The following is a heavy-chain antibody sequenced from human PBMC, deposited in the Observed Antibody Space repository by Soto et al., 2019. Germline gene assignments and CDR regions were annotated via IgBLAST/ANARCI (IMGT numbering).Heavy chain of an antibody. J-gene: IGHJ4*02. CDR3: ARDLIPNTYSYGGLDY. Sequence: GASVKVSCKASGYTFTSYGISWVRQAPGQGLEWMGWISAYNGNTNYAQKLQGRVTMTTDTSTSTAYMELRSLRSDDTAVYYCARDLIPNTYSYGGLDYWGQGTLVTVSS. CDR1: GYTFTSYG. D-gene: IGHD5-18*01. CDR2: ISAYNGNT. V-gene: IGHV1-18*04.